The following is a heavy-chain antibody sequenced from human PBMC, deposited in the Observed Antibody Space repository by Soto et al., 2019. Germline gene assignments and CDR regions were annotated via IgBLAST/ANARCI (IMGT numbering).Heavy chain of an antibody. J-gene: IGHJ4*02. CDR3: TTVAPAIIGYCSGGSCYSDDY. V-gene: IGHV3-15*01. CDR2: IKSKTDGGTT. Sequence: EVQLVESGGGLVKPGGSLRLSCVASGFTFSNAWMSWVRQAPGKGLEWVGRIKSKTDGGTTDYAAPVKGRFTISRDDSKNTLYLQMNSLKTEDTAVYYCTTVAPAIIGYCSGGSCYSDDYWGQGTLVTVSS. CDR1: GFTFSNAW. D-gene: IGHD2-15*01.